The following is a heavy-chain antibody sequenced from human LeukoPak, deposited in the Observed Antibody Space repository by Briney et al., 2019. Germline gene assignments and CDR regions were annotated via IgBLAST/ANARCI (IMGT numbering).Heavy chain of an antibody. J-gene: IGHJ4*02. D-gene: IGHD3-22*01. Sequence: GGSLRLSCAASGFTFSSYWMHWVRQAPGKGLVWVSRINSDGSSTSYADSVKGRFAISRDNAKNTLYLQMNSLRAEDTAVYYCTRDYYDSSGYYFYWGQGTLVTVSS. V-gene: IGHV3-74*01. CDR3: TRDYYDSSGYYFY. CDR2: INSDGSST. CDR1: GFTFSSYW.